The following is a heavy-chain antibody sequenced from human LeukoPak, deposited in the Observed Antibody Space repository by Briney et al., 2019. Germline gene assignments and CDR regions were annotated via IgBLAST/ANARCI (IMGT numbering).Heavy chain of an antibody. CDR1: GGSFSGYY. CDR3: AREDFWSGYYPFDY. D-gene: IGHD3-3*01. J-gene: IGHJ4*02. CDR2: INHSGST. V-gene: IGHV4-34*01. Sequence: PSETLSLTCAVYGGSFSGYYWSWIRQPPGKGLEWIGEINHSGSTNYNPSLKSRVTISVDTSKNQFSLKLSSVTAADTAVYYCAREDFWSGYYPFDYWGQGTLVTVSS.